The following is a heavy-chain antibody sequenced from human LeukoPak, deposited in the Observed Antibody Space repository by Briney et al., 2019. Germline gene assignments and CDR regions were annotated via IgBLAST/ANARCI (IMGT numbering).Heavy chain of an antibody. CDR1: GGSFSGYY. V-gene: IGHV4-34*01. CDR3: ASNIVVVPEDAFDI. Sequence: SETLSLTCAVYGGSFSGYYWSWIRQPPGKGLKWIGEINHSGSTNYNPSLKSRVTISVDTSKNQFSLKLSSVTAADTAVYYCASNIVVVPEDAFDIWGQGTMVTVSS. J-gene: IGHJ3*02. D-gene: IGHD2-2*01. CDR2: INHSGST.